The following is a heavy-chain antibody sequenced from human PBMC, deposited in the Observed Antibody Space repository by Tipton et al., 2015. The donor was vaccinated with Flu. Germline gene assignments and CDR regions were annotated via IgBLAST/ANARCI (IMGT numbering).Heavy chain of an antibody. CDR3: ARRDYSNYVSEPKNWFDP. Sequence: TLSLTCTVSGGSISSYYWNWIRQPPGKGLEWIGRIYTSGSTNYNPSLKSRVTISLDKSKNQFSLRLVSMTATDTAVYYCARRDYSNYVSEPKNWFDPWGQGILVTVSS. CDR2: IYTSGST. D-gene: IGHD4-11*01. J-gene: IGHJ5*02. CDR1: GGSISSYY. V-gene: IGHV4-4*07.